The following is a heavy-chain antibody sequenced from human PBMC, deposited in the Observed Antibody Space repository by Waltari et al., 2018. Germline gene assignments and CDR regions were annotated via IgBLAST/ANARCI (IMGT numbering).Heavy chain of an antibody. CDR1: GFTPRGTW. Sequence: EVQLVESGGGLVQPGGSLRLSCAASGFTPRGTWLHWVRQVPGKGLVWVSRISGDGSTINYADSVKGRFTISRDTAKNTLYLQMNSLRAEDTAVYYCARGADLRGQGILVTVSS. CDR3: ARGADL. D-gene: IGHD3-3*01. CDR2: ISGDGSTI. J-gene: IGHJ4*02. V-gene: IGHV3-74*01.